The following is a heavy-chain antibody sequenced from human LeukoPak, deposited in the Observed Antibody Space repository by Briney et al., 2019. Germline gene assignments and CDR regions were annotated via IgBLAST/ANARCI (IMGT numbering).Heavy chain of an antibody. V-gene: IGHV1-46*01. Sequence: ASVKVSCKASGYTFTTSYVHWVRQAPGQGLEWMGIINPKDNRTTYAQKFQGRVTMTRDTSTSTVYMELSTLRSEDTAVYYCAGDLHLLYCEHWGQGTLVTVSS. CDR2: INPKDNRT. D-gene: IGHD3-9*01. CDR3: AGDLHLLYCEH. CDR1: GYTFTTSY. J-gene: IGHJ4*02.